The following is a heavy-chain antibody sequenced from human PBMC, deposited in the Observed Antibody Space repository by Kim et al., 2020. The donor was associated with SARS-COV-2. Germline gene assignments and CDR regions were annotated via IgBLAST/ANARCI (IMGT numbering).Heavy chain of an antibody. V-gene: IGHV3-30-3*01. Sequence: GGSLRLSCAASGFTFSSYAMHWVRQAPGKGLEWVAVISYDGSNKYYADSVKGRFTISRDNSKNTLYLQMNSLRAEDTAVYYCAKEITMVRGVHFDYWGQGTLVTVSS. CDR2: ISYDGSNK. CDR3: AKEITMVRGVHFDY. D-gene: IGHD3-10*01. CDR1: GFTFSSYA. J-gene: IGHJ4*02.